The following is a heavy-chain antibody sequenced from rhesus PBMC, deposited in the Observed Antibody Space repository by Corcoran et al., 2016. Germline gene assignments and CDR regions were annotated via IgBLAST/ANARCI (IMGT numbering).Heavy chain of an antibody. V-gene: IGHV3-103*01. Sequence: EVQLVESGGGLAKPGGSLRLSCAASGFTFSSYAMHWVRQAPGKGLEWFSAISRGGSTYYAASVKGRFTISRDNSKNTLSLQMNSLRAEDTAVYYCAKDLRYYGLDSWGQGVVVTVSS. J-gene: IGHJ6*01. CDR1: GFTFSSYA. CDR3: AKDLRYYGLDS. CDR2: ISRGGST.